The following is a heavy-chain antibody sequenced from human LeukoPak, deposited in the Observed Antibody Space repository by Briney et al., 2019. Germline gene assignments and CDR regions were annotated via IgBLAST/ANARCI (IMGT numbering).Heavy chain of an antibody. CDR1: GGSITSGPYY. D-gene: IGHD3-10*01. CDR2: IYYDGTT. CDR3: ASHGPSGSYFAFDY. J-gene: IGHJ4*02. Sequence: SETLSLTCTVSGGSITSGPYYWGWIRQPPGKGLEWIGSIYYDGTTYDNSSLKSRVTKSVDTSKNQFSLKLTSVTAADTAVYYCASHGPSGSYFAFDYWGQGTLVTVSS. V-gene: IGHV4-39*07.